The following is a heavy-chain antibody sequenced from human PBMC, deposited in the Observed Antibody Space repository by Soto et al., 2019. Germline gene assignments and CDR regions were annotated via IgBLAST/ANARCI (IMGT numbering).Heavy chain of an antibody. J-gene: IGHJ6*02. Sequence: QVQLVQSGAEVKKPGASVKVSCKASGYTFTSYGISWVRQAPGQGLEWMGWISAYNGNTNYAQKLQGRVTMTTDASTSTAYMELRSLRSDDTAVYYCARRITMVRGVITYGMDVWGQGTTVTVSS. CDR2: ISAYNGNT. CDR1: GYTFTSYG. V-gene: IGHV1-18*04. CDR3: ARRITMVRGVITYGMDV. D-gene: IGHD3-10*01.